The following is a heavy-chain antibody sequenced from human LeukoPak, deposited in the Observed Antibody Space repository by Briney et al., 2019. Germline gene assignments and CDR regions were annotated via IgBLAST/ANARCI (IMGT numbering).Heavy chain of an antibody. V-gene: IGHV1-69*04. J-gene: IGHJ1*01. CDR1: GGTFISYA. D-gene: IGHD1-26*01. Sequence: VASVKVSCKASGGTFISYAISWVRQAPGQGLEWMGRIIPILGIANYAQKFQGRVTITADKSTSTAYMELSSLRSEDTAVYYCARDGGSYLINFQHWGQGTLVTVSS. CDR2: IIPILGIA. CDR3: ARDGGSYLINFQH.